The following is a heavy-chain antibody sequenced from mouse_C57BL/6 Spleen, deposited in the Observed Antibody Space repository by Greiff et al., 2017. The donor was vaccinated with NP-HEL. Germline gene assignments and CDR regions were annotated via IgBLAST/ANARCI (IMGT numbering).Heavy chain of an antibody. J-gene: IGHJ3*01. CDR3: AREGYYDGSSYIPWVAY. Sequence: VQLQQSGAELVKPGASVKLSCKASGYTFTSYWMHWVKQRPGPGLEWIGMIHPNSGSTNYNEKFKSKATLTVDKSSSTAYMQLSSLTSEDSAVYYCAREGYYDGSSYIPWVAYWGQGARVTVAA. D-gene: IGHD1-1*01. CDR1: GYTFTSYW. CDR2: IHPNSGST. V-gene: IGHV1-64*01.